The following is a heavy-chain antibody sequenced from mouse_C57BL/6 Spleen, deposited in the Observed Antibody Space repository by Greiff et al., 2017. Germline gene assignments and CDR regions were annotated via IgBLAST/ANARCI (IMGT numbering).Heavy chain of an antibody. D-gene: IGHD2-3*01. V-gene: IGHV14-1*01. CDR2: IDPEDGDT. Sequence: EVQLQQSGAELVRPGASVKLSCTASGFNIKDYYMHWVKQRPEQGLEWIGRIDPEDGDTEYAPKFKGKATMTADTSSNTAYLQLSSLASEDTSVYYCTYDGSPWFAYWGQGTLVTVSA. CDR1: GFNIKDYY. J-gene: IGHJ3*01. CDR3: TYDGSPWFAY.